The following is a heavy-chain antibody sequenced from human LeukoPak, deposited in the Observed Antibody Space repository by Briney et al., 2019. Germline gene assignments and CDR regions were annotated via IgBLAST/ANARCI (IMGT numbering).Heavy chain of an antibody. CDR2: ITGSGDST. CDR1: GFSFSSYA. D-gene: IGHD6-19*01. CDR3: AKAPYSGGWRDFDS. V-gene: IGHV3-23*01. J-gene: IGHJ4*02. Sequence: GGSLRLSCAASGFSFSSYAMNWVRQAPGEGLEWVSTITGSGDSTYYADSVKGRFTISRDNSKYTLYLQMNSLRAEDTAVYYCAKAPYSGGWRDFDSWGQGTLVTVSS.